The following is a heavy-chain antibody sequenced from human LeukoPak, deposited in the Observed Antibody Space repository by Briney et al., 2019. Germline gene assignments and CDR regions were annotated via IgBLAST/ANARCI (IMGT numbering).Heavy chain of an antibody. Sequence: PGGSLRLSCAASGFTFSSYGMNWVRQAPGKGLEWVSSISSSSSYIYYADSVKGRFTISRDNAKNSLYLQMNSLRAEDTAVYYCARDYDSSSWYEGSWFDPWGQGTLVTVSS. CDR1: GFTFSSYG. D-gene: IGHD6-13*01. J-gene: IGHJ5*02. CDR3: ARDYDSSSWYEGSWFDP. CDR2: ISSSSSYI. V-gene: IGHV3-21*01.